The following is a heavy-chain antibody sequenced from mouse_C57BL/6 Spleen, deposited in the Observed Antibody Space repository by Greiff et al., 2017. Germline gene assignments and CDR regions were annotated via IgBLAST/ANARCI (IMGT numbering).Heavy chain of an antibody. CDR3: ARSPHGDY. V-gene: IGHV1-85*01. Sequence: QVQLKESGPELVKPGASVKLSCTASGYTFTSYDINWVKQRPGQGLEWIGWIDPRDGSTNYTEKFKGKATLTVDTSTSTAYLELHSLTSEDSAVYFCARSPHGDYWGQGTTLTVSS. J-gene: IGHJ2*01. CDR2: IDPRDGST. CDR1: GYTFTSYD.